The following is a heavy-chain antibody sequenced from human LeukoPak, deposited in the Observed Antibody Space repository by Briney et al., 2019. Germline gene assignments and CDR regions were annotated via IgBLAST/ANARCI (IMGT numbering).Heavy chain of an antibody. CDR1: GGSISGYY. V-gene: IGHV4-4*07. CDR3: ARGPVTARSNAFDI. D-gene: IGHD6-6*01. J-gene: IGHJ3*02. CDR2: IFNSENT. Sequence: PSETLSLTCSVSGGSISGYYWSWIRQPAGKELEWIGRIFNSENTNYNPSLKSRITMSVDTSKNQFSLKLSSETAADTAVYYCARGPVTARSNAFDIWGQGTMVTVSS.